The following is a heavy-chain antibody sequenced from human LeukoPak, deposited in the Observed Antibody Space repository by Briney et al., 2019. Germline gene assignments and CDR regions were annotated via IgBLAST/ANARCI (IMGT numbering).Heavy chain of an antibody. J-gene: IGHJ4*02. CDR2: TSSSGSTI. D-gene: IGHD5-24*01. CDR1: GFTFSDYY. V-gene: IGHV3-11*01. Sequence: GGSLRLSCAASGFTFSDYYMSWIRQAPGKGLEWVSYTSSSGSTIYYADSVKGRFTISRDNAKNSLYPQMNSLRAEDTAVYYCARAGWLLKQDYFDYWGQGTLVTVSS. CDR3: ARAGWLLKQDYFDY.